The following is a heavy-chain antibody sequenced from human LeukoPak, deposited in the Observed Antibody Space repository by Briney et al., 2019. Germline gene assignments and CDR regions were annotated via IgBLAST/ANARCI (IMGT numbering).Heavy chain of an antibody. V-gene: IGHV1-8*01. Sequence: ASVKVSCKASGYTFTSYDIHWVRQATGQGLEWIGRMNPNNGNTGGAQKFQGRVTMTRDPSISPAYMELSSLRSEDTGVYFCARALAGTAELDVWGKGTTVTVSS. CDR3: ARALAGTAELDV. CDR1: GYTFTSYD. J-gene: IGHJ6*04. CDR2: MNPNNGNT. D-gene: IGHD1-1*01.